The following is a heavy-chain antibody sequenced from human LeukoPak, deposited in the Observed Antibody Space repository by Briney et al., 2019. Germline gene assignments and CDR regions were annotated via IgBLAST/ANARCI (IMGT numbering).Heavy chain of an antibody. J-gene: IGHJ4*02. CDR2: ISSSSRTI. D-gene: IGHD5-18*01. CDR1: VFTFSSYS. V-gene: IGHV3-48*01. Sequence: TGGSLRLSCAASVFTFSSYSMNWVRQAPGKGLEWVSYISSSSRTIYYADSVKGRFTISRDNAKNSLYLQMNSLRAEDTAVYYCARERGYSYGYSDYWGQGTLVTVSS. CDR3: ARERGYSYGYSDY.